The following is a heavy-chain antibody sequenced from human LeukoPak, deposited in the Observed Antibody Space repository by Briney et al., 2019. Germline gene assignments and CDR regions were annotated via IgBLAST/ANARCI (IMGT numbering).Heavy chain of an antibody. CDR2: ISVSGGST. J-gene: IGHJ3*02. Sequence: PGGTLRLSCAASGFTFSTYGMSWVRLAPGKGLEWVSGISVSGGSTHYGDSVKGRFTISRDNSKNTVYLQMNSLRAEDTALYYCAKDGGSYFATDPFNIWGQGTMVTVSS. D-gene: IGHD3-16*01. CDR3: AKDGGSYFATDPFNI. V-gene: IGHV3-23*01. CDR1: GFTFSTYG.